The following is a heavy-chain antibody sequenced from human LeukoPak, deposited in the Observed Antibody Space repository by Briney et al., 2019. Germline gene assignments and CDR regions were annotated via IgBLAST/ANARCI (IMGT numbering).Heavy chain of an antibody. V-gene: IGHV4-34*01. CDR3: ARSRVLWGGGGAFDI. D-gene: IGHD3-16*01. CDR1: GGSFSGYY. CDR2: INHSGST. Sequence: SETLSLTCAVYGGSFSGYYWSWIRQPPGKGLEWIGEINHSGSTNYNPSLKSRVTISVDTSKNQFSLKLSSVTAADTAVYYCARSRVLWGGGGAFDIWGQGTMVTVSS. J-gene: IGHJ3*02.